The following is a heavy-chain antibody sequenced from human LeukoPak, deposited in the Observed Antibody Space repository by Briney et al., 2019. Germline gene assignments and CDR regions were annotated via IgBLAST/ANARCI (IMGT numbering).Heavy chain of an antibody. CDR2: IYYSGST. V-gene: IGHV4-59*01. D-gene: IGHD3-10*01. CDR3: ARVDGSGSYYYYYGMDV. J-gene: IGHJ6*02. Sequence: SETLSLTCAVYGGSFSGYYWSWIRQPPGKGLEWIGYIYYSGSTDYNPSLKSRVTISVDTSKNQFSLKLSSVTAADTAVYYCARVDGSGSYYYYYGMDVWGQGTTVTVSS. CDR1: GGSFSGYY.